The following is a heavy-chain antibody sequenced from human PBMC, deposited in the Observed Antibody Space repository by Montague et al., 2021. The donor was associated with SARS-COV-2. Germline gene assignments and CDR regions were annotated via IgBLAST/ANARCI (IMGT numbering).Heavy chain of an antibody. Sequence: SLRLSCAASGFTFSSYAMHWVRQAPGKGLEWVAVISYGGSNKYYADSVKGRFTISRDNSKNTLYLQMNSLRAEDTAVYYCARSAWGGYRDAFDIWGQGTMVTVSS. V-gene: IGHV3-30-3*01. CDR2: ISYGGSNK. CDR1: GFTFSSYA. CDR3: ARSAWGGYRDAFDI. J-gene: IGHJ3*02. D-gene: IGHD3-16*02.